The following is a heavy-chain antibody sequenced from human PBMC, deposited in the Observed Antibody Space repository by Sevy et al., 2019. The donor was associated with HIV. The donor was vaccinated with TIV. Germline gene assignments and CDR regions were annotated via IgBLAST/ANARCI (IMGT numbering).Heavy chain of an antibody. CDR3: ARDSDNYGILTAYYPFDY. J-gene: IGHJ4*02. CDR1: GYTFTSQY. V-gene: IGHV1-46*01. CDR2: INPSGGST. D-gene: IGHD3-9*01. Sequence: ASVKVSCKASGYTFTSQYMHWVRQAPGQGLEWMGIINPSGGSTSYAQKFQGRVTMTRDTSTSTVHMELSSLRSEDTAVYYCARDSDNYGILTAYYPFDYWGQGTLVTVS.